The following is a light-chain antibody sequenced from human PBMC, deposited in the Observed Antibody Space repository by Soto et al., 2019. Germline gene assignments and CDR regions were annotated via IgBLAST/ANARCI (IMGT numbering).Light chain of an antibody. J-gene: IGKJ1*01. CDR3: QQYDSTPPP. CDR2: GAS. CDR1: QSVNSNY. V-gene: IGKV3-20*01. Sequence: EIVLTQSPGTLSLSPGERATLSCRASQSVNSNYLAWYQRKPGQAPRLLIYGASNRATDIPYRFSASGSGTDFTLTITRLEAEDFAVYYCQQYDSTPPPFGQGTKVEVK.